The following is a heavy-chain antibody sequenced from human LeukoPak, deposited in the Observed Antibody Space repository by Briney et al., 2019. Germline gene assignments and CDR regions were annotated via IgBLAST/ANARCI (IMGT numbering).Heavy chain of an antibody. CDR2: IYPGDSDT. CDR3: ARLEVYDYVWGSYRFDYFDY. CDR1: GYSFTSYW. V-gene: IGHV5-51*01. J-gene: IGHJ4*02. D-gene: IGHD3-16*02. Sequence: GESLKISCKGSGYSFTSYWIGWVRQMPGKGLEWMGIIYPGDSDTRYSPSFQGQVTISADKSISTAYLQWSSLKASDTAMYYCARLEVYDYVWGSYRFDYFDYWGQGTLVTVSS.